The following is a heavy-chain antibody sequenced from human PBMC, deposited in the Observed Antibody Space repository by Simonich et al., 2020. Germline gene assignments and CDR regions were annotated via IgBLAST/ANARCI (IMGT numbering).Heavy chain of an antibody. CDR3: ARDLRGSYYYYYYMDV. CDR2: INTNRGGT. J-gene: IGHJ6*03. D-gene: IGHD1-26*01. CDR1: GYTFTGYY. Sequence: QVQLVQSGAEVKKPGASVKVSCKASGYTFTGYYMHWVGQAPGQGLEGMGWINTNRGGTNYAQKLQGRVTRTRDTSISTAYMERSRLRSDDTAVYYCARDLRGSYYYYYYMDVWGKGTTVTVSS. V-gene: IGHV1-2*02.